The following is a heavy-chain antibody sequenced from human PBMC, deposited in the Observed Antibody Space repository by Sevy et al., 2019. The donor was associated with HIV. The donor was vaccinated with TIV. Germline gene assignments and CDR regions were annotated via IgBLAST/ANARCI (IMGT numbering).Heavy chain of an antibody. Sequence: SETLSLTCAVSGGSISSSNWWSWVRQPPGKGLEWIGEIYHSGSTNYNPSLKSRVTISVDKSKNQFSLKLSSVTAADTVVYYCASSDSSGIFDYWGQGTLVTVSS. D-gene: IGHD6-13*01. CDR2: IYHSGST. J-gene: IGHJ4*02. V-gene: IGHV4-4*02. CDR3: ASSDSSGIFDY. CDR1: GGSISSSNW.